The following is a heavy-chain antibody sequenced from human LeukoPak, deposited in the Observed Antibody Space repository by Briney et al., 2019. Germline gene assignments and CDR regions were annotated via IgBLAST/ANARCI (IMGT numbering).Heavy chain of an antibody. CDR2: IYPGDSDT. CDR1: GYSFTSYW. D-gene: IGHD4-17*01. J-gene: IGHJ4*02. V-gene: IGHV5-51*01. CDR3: ARLGHYGDYPDYFDY. Sequence: GESLKISCKVSGYSFTSYWIGWVRQMPGKGLEWMGIIYPGDSDTRYSPPFQGHITISVDMSISTSYLQWSSLKASDTAMYYCARLGHYGDYPDYFDYWGQGTLVTVSS.